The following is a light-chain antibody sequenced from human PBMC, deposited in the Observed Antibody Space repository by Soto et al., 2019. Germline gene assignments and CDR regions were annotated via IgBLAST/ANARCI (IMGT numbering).Light chain of an antibody. Sequence: DTQMTXSPSTLSASVGDRVTLTCRASQSVSMWLAWYQQKPGKAPKVLIYDASSLEGGVPSRFSGSGSGTDFTLTISCLQSEDFATYYCQQYYSYPLTFGGGTKVDIK. J-gene: IGKJ4*01. V-gene: IGKV1-5*01. CDR3: QQYYSYPLT. CDR1: QSVSMW. CDR2: DAS.